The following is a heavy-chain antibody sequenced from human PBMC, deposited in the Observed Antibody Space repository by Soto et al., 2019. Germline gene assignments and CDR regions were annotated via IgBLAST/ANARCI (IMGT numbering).Heavy chain of an antibody. CDR3: ARRKELWFGEFPYYYYGMDV. CDR1: GLSIKTGGYY. J-gene: IGHJ6*02. Sequence: SETLSLTCTVSGLSIKTGGYYWTWIRQNPERGLEWIGYIYYSGTTYHNPSLKSRVTISVDTSKNQFSLKLSSVTAADTAVYYCARRKELWFGEFPYYYYGMDVWGQGTTVTVSS. D-gene: IGHD3-10*01. V-gene: IGHV4-39*01. CDR2: IYYSGTT.